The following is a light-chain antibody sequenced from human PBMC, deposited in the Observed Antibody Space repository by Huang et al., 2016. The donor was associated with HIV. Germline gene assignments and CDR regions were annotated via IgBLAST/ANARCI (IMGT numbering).Light chain of an antibody. Sequence: EVVMTQIPVTLSGSPGERATLSCRARQTITNTLAWYQQKPGQPPRVLFYGAFSRASGVPARLSASGSGTEFTLTISNLQSEDFAVYYCQQYSDWPRTFGQGTKVEIQ. J-gene: IGKJ1*01. CDR2: GAF. V-gene: IGKV3-15*01. CDR3: QQYSDWPRT. CDR1: QTITNT.